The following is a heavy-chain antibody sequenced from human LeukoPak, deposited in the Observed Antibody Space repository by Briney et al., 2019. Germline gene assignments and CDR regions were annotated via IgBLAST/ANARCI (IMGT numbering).Heavy chain of an antibody. CDR1: GFTFSSYA. CDR3: ARGDYGDYA. V-gene: IGHV3-30-3*01. D-gene: IGHD4-17*01. CDR2: ISYDGSNK. J-gene: IGHJ5*02. Sequence: GGSLRLSCAASGFTFSSYAMHWVRQAPGKGLEWVAVISYDGSNKYYADSVRGRFTLSRDDSRLYLQMNSLRPEDTAVYFCARGDYGDYAWGQGTLVTVSS.